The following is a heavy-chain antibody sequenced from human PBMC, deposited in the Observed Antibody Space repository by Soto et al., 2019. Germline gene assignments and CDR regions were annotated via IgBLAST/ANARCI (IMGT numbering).Heavy chain of an antibody. J-gene: IGHJ6*03. Sequence: SETLSLTCTVSGGSISSYYWSWIRQPPGKGLEWIGYIYYSGSTNYNPSLKSRVTISVDTSKNQFSLKLSSVTAADTAVYYCARDGIAVAGRGYYYHYMDVWGKGTTVTVSS. CDR1: GGSISSYY. CDR3: ARDGIAVAGRGYYYHYMDV. D-gene: IGHD6-19*01. V-gene: IGHV4-59*08. CDR2: IYYSGST.